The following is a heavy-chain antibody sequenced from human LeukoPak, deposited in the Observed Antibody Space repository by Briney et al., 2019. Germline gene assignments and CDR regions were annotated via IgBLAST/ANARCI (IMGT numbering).Heavy chain of an antibody. CDR1: WFTVDCNY. D-gene: IGHD3-22*01. CDR3: ARGDDSGYYAYFDY. CDR2: IYTGGNT. V-gene: IGHV3-53*01. J-gene: IGHJ4*02. Sequence: GGSLRPSCAASWFTVDCNYLSRCRPAPGNGLEGGSTIYTGGNTYYAASVKGRFTISRDFSKNTVFLHMNSLRAEDTAMYYCARGDDSGYYAYFDYWGQGALVTVSS.